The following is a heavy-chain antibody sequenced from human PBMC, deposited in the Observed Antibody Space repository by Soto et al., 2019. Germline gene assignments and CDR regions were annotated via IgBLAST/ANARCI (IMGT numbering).Heavy chain of an antibody. CDR2: ISGNNGNT. V-gene: IGHV1-18*01. D-gene: IGHD3-16*01. CDR1: GYTFTSYG. CDR3: ARADMIRTFYYGMDV. J-gene: IGHJ6*02. Sequence: ASVKVSCKASGYTFTSYGISWVRRAPGQGLEWMGWISGNNGNTKYAQKVQVRVTMTTDTSTSTAYMDLRSPRSDDSAVYYCARADMIRTFYYGMDVWGQGTTVTVS.